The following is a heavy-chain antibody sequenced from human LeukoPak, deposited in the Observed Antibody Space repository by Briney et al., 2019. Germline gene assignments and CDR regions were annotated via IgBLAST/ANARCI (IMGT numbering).Heavy chain of an antibody. V-gene: IGHV3-33*07. Sequence: AWALALGGTASGWGFRTFAMDWVRQAPGKGLEWVALIWHDASHTFYTDSVKGRFTISRDNSKHTVYLQMNSLGGEDTAVYYCAREIFGSGSYPDYWGQGTLVTVSS. D-gene: IGHD3-10*01. CDR1: GWGFRTFA. CDR2: IWHDASHT. CDR3: AREIFGSGSYPDY. J-gene: IGHJ4*02.